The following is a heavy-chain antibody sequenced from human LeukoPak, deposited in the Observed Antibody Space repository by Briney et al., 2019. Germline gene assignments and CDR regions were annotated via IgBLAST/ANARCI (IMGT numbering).Heavy chain of an antibody. J-gene: IGHJ4*02. CDR1: GGSFSGYD. Sequence: PSEALSLTCAVYGGSFSGYDWNWIRQPPGKELEWIGKINHSGSTNYNPSLKSRVTISVDTSKNQFSLKLSSVTAADTAVYYCARATTYPDFDYWGQGTLVTVSS. CDR2: INHSGST. D-gene: IGHD4-11*01. CDR3: ARATTYPDFDY. V-gene: IGHV4-34*01.